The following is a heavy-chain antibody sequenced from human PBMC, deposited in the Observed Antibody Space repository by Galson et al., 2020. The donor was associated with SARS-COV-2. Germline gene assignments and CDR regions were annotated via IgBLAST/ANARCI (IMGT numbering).Heavy chain of an antibody. J-gene: IGHJ3*02. CDR3: ARDRRHQYSRAWFAFDI. V-gene: IGHV4-59*02. CDR1: GGSVSSYY. Sequence: SETLSLTCTVPGGSVSSYYWRCIRPLPGNGREWLGYVHYTGSTNDHPSLKRRSPISAATSSNQLSLEVRSVTAADTAVYFCARDRRHQYSRAWFAFDIWGQGTLVTVSS. CDR2: VHYTGST. D-gene: IGHD6-13*01.